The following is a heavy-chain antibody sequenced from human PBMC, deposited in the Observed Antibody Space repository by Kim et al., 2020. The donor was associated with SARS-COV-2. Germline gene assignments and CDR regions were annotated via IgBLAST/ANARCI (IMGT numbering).Heavy chain of an antibody. CDR3: ASSSTYYNF. D-gene: IGHD3-22*01. J-gene: IGHJ4*02. CDR1: GFTFSNYA. Sequence: RGSLRLSCAASGFTFSNYAMSWVRQAPGKGLEWVSSISSSGGKTYYADSMKGRFIISRDNSKNTLYLQMNSLRAEDTAIYYCASSSTYYNFWGQGTLVTVSS. CDR2: ISSSGGKT. V-gene: IGHV3-23*01.